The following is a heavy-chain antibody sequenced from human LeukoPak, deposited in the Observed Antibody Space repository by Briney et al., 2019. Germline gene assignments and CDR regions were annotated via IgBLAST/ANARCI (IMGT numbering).Heavy chain of an antibody. CDR2: INHSGST. J-gene: IGHJ5*02. CDR1: GYSISSGYY. V-gene: IGHV4-38-2*02. CDR3: ARYVAYSSSWYLNSWFDP. Sequence: SETLSLTCTVSGYSISSGYYWGWTRQPPGKGLEWIGEINHSGSTNYNPSLKSRVTISVDTSKNQFSLKLSSVTAADTAVYYCARYVAYSSSWYLNSWFDPWGQGTLVTVSS. D-gene: IGHD6-13*01.